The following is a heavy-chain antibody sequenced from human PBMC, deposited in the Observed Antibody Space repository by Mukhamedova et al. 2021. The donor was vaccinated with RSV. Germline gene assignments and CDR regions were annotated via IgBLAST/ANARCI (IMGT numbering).Heavy chain of an antibody. Sequence: FSRSVMSWVRQAPGKALEWDSVISDSGGSTSYADSVRGRFTISRDNSKNTLDLQMNSLRDEDTSVYYCVQSPIRGCYYFDYWGQG. J-gene: IGHJ4*02. CDR3: VQSPIRGCYYFDY. CDR1: FSRSV. D-gene: IGHD2-8*01. V-gene: IGHV3-23*01. CDR2: ISDSGGST.